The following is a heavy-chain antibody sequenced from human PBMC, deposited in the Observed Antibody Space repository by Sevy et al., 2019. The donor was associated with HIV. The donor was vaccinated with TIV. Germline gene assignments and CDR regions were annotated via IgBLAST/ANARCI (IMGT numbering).Heavy chain of an antibody. Sequence: GGSLRLSCAASGFPFNDHAMHWVRQVPGKGLEWVSGISWNSRNIGYADSVKGRFTISRDNARHFVYLEMNSLRPEDMAFYYCAKDINRGCDGVNCYSYDYYFYGLDVWGQGTTVTVSS. V-gene: IGHV3-9*03. CDR1: GFPFNDHA. CDR3: AKDINRGCDGVNCYSYDYYFYGLDV. J-gene: IGHJ6*02. CDR2: ISWNSRNI. D-gene: IGHD2-21*01.